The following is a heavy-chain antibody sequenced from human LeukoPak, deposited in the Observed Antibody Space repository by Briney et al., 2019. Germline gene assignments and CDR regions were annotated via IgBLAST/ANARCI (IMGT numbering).Heavy chain of an antibody. CDR1: GFTFSAYA. J-gene: IGHJ4*02. V-gene: IGHV3-23*01. CDR2: ISGSGGST. Sequence: GGSLRLSCAASGFTFSAYAMRWVRQAPGKGLEWVSAISGSGGSTYYADSVKGRFTISRDNAKNSLYLQMNSLRAEDTAVYYCVRASTPLWGQGTLVTVSS. CDR3: VRASTPL.